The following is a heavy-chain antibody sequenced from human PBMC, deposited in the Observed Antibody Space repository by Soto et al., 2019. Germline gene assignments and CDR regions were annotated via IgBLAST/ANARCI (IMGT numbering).Heavy chain of an antibody. D-gene: IGHD3-9*01. V-gene: IGHV6-1*01. Sequence: SQTLSLTCDISGDSVSSNSAAWNWIRQSPSRGLEWLGRTSYRSKWYNDYAVSVKSRITINPDTSKNQFSLKLSSVTAADTAVYYCARHPGYYDILTGYTTYYFDYWGQGILVTVSS. CDR3: ARHPGYYDILTGYTTYYFDY. CDR2: TSYRSKWYN. CDR1: GDSVSSNSAA. J-gene: IGHJ4*02.